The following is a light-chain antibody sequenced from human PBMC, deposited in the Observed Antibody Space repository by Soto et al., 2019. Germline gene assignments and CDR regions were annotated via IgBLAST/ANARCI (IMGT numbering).Light chain of an antibody. CDR1: SSDVGTYNY. CDR3: SSYTSSSTYV. Sequence: QSALTQPASVSGSPGQSITISCTGTSSDVGTYNYVSWYQLHPGKAPKLMVYEVSNRPSGVSNRFSGSKSGNTASLTISGLQGEDEADYHCSSYTSSSTYVFGTGTKLTVL. V-gene: IGLV2-14*01. J-gene: IGLJ1*01. CDR2: EVS.